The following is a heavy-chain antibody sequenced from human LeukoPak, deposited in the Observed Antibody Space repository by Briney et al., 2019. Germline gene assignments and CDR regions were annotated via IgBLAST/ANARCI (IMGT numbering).Heavy chain of an antibody. CDR1: GFTFSNYA. Sequence: GGSLRLSCAASGFTFSNYAMSWVRRAPGKGLEWVSAISGGGGTAYYADSVKGRFTISRDNSKNTLYLQMNSLRAEDTAVYYCAKDYYGSGRYYDYDAFDIWGQGTMVTVSS. V-gene: IGHV3-23*01. D-gene: IGHD3-10*01. CDR2: ISGGGGTA. J-gene: IGHJ3*02. CDR3: AKDYYGSGRYYDYDAFDI.